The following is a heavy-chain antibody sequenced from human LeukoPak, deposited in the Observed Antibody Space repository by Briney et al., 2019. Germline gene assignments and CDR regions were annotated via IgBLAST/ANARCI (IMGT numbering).Heavy chain of an antibody. D-gene: IGHD5-24*01. CDR3: AREEMATIFL. Sequence: GGSLRLSCAASGFTFSSYSMNWVRQAPGKGLEWVSSISSSSSYIYYADSAKGRFTISRDNAKNSLYLQMNSLRAEDTAVYYCAREEMATIFLWGQGTLVTVSS. V-gene: IGHV3-21*01. CDR2: ISSSSSYI. J-gene: IGHJ4*02. CDR1: GFTFSSYS.